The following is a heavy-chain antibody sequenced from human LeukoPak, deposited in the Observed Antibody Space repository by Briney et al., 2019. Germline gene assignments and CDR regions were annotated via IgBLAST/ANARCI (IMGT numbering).Heavy chain of an antibody. D-gene: IGHD6-13*01. Sequence: ASVKVSCKASGYSFTSYAINWVRQAPGQGLEWMGWISAYNGNTDYAQRLQGRVTMTTGTSTSTAYMELRSLTSDDTAVYYCARDPLRSTWSTYYNALDVWGQGTTVTVSS. CDR1: GYSFTSYA. CDR2: ISAYNGNT. V-gene: IGHV1-18*01. CDR3: ARDPLRSTWSTYYNALDV. J-gene: IGHJ6*02.